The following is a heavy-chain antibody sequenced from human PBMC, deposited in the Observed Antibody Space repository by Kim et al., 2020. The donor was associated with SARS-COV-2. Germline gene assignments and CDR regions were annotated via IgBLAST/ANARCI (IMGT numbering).Heavy chain of an antibody. CDR2: INHSGST. CDR1: GGSFSGYY. D-gene: IGHD5-12*01. Sequence: SETLSLTCAVYGGSFSGYYWSWIRQPPGKGLEWIGEINHSGSTNYNPSLKSRVTISVDTSKNQFSLKLSSVTAADTAVYYCATTPGVATIPWGQGTLVTASS. V-gene: IGHV4-34*01. CDR3: ATTPGVATIP. J-gene: IGHJ5*02.